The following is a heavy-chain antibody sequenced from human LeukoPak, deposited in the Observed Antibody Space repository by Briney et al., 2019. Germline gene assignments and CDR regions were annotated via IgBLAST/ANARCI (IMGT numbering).Heavy chain of an antibody. CDR3: ARDSQYSSGLHLYYYGMDV. D-gene: IGHD6-19*01. J-gene: IGHJ6*02. V-gene: IGHV4-59*11. CDR2: IYYSGST. CDR1: GDSISGHY. Sequence: SETLSLTCTVSGDSISGHYWSWIRQPPGKGLEWIGYIYYSGSTNYNPSLKSRVTISVDTSKNQFSLKLSSVTAADTAVYYCARDSQYSSGLHLYYYGMDVWGQGTTVTVSS.